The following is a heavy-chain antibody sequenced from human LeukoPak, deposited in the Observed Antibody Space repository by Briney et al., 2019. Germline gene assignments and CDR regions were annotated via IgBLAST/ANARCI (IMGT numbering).Heavy chain of an antibody. V-gene: IGHV4-31*03. CDR2: IYYSGST. Sequence: SQTLSLTCTVSGGSISSGGYSWSWIRQHPGKGLEWIGYIYYSGSTYYNPSLKSRVTISVDTSKNQFSLKLSSVTAADTAVYYCAREPIYGSGSYYNERGFYFDYWGQGTLVTVSS. D-gene: IGHD3-10*01. CDR3: AREPIYGSGSYYNERGFYFDY. CDR1: GGSISSGGYS. J-gene: IGHJ4*02.